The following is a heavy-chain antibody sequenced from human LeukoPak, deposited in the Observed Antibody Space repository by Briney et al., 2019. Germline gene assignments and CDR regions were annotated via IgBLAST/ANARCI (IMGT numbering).Heavy chain of an antibody. J-gene: IGHJ4*02. Sequence: ASVKVSCKASGYTFTSYDINWVRQATGQGLEWMGWMNPNSGNTGYAQKFQGRVTMTEDTSTDTAYMELSSLRSEDTAVYYCVCIAAAGPGAYYFDYWGQGTLVTVSS. CDR2: MNPNSGNT. D-gene: IGHD6-13*01. CDR1: GYTFTSYD. V-gene: IGHV1-8*02. CDR3: VCIAAAGPGAYYFDY.